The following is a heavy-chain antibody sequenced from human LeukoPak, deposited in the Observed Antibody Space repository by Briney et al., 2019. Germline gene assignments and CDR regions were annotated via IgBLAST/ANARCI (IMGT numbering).Heavy chain of an antibody. Sequence: GGSLRLSCATSGFSASSYWLHWVRQSPAKGLVWVSRVNGNGRSTSYADSVKGRFTISRDNAKNSLYLEMNSLRPEDTAVYYCARDPDYGDPEWGQGTLVTVSS. D-gene: IGHD4-17*01. CDR3: ARDPDYGDPE. V-gene: IGHV3-74*01. CDR2: VNGNGRST. CDR1: GFSASSYW. J-gene: IGHJ4*02.